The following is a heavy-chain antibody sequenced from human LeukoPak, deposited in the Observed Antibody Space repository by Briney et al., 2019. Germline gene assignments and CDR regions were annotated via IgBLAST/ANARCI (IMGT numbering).Heavy chain of an antibody. V-gene: IGHV4-34*01. CDR2: ISHGGST. D-gene: IGHD3-22*01. CDR1: GGSFSGYY. J-gene: IGHJ4*02. CDR3: ARVNYDSSAYYAVDY. Sequence: SETLSLTCAVYGGSFSGYYWSWIRQPPGKGLEWIGQISHGGSTKYNPSLKSRVTISVDTSKNQFSLNLSSVTAADTAVYYCARVNYDSSAYYAVDYWGQGTLVTVSS.